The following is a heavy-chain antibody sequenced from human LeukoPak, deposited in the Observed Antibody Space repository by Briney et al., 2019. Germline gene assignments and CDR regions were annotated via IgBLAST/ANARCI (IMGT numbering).Heavy chain of an antibody. D-gene: IGHD6-13*01. J-gene: IGHJ4*02. CDR3: TRTDSDRWYGTRDF. CDR2: IYTADSGSSK. CDR1: GFSVSSSY. V-gene: IGHV3-66*01. Sequence: GGSLRLSCAAAGFSVSSSYMTWVRQSPDKGLEWVPVIYTADSGSSKHYGDSVRGRFTISGDSYKNTLCLQMNSLRVEDSAVYFCTRTDSDRWYGTRDFWGQGTLVTVSS.